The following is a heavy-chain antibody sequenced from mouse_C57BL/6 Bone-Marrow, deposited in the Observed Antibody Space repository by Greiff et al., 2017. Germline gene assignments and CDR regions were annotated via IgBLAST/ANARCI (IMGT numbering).Heavy chain of an antibody. J-gene: IGHJ3*01. V-gene: IGHV14-4*01. Sequence: VQLQQSGAELVRPGASVKLSCTASGFNIKDDYMHWVKQRPEQGLEWIGWIDPENGDTEYASKFQGKATITADTSSNTAYLQLSSLTSEDTAVYYCFYYSNYKAWFAYWDQGTLVTVSA. CDR2: IDPENGDT. CDR1: GFNIKDDY. CDR3: FYYSNYKAWFAY. D-gene: IGHD2-5*01.